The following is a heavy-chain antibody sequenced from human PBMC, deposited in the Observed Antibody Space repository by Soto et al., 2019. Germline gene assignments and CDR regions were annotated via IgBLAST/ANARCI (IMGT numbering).Heavy chain of an antibody. J-gene: IGHJ5*02. Sequence: PTQTLSLTCAISGDSVSSNSAAWNWIRQSPSRGLEWLGRTYYRSKWYNDYAVSVKSRITINPDTSKNEFSLQLNSVTPEDTAGYDCARERHSGYLKSGNWFDPWGQGTLVTVSS. V-gene: IGHV6-1*01. CDR1: GDSVSSNSAA. CDR3: ARERHSGYLKSGNWFDP. D-gene: IGHD5-12*01. CDR2: TYYRSKWYN.